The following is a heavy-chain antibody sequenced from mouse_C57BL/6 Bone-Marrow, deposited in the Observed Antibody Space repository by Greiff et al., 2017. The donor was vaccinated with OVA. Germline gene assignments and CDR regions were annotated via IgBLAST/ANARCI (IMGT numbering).Heavy chain of an antibody. CDR3: ARYGYDTY. J-gene: IGHJ3*01. CDR1: GFTFSSYG. D-gene: IGHD2-2*01. V-gene: IGHV5-6*01. Sequence: EVQLVESGGDLVKPGGSLKLSCAASGFTFSSYGMSWVRQTPDKRLEWVATISSGGSYTYYPDSVKGRFTISRDNAKNTLYLQMSSLKSEDTAMYYCARYGYDTYWGQGTLVTVSA. CDR2: ISSGGSYT.